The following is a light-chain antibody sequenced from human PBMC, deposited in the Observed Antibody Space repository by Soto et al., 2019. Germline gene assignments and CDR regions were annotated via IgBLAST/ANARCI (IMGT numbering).Light chain of an antibody. CDR2: DAS. V-gene: IGKV1-5*01. Sequence: DIQMTQSPSTLSASVGDRVTITCRASQSISSWLAWYQQKPGKAPKLLIYDASRLESGVPSRFSGSGSGTEFTLTLSSLQPDDFATYYCQQYNSYLYSFGQGTKLEIK. CDR1: QSISSW. J-gene: IGKJ2*01. CDR3: QQYNSYLYS.